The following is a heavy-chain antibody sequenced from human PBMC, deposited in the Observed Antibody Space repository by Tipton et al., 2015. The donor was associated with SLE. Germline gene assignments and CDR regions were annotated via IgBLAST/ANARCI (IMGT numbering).Heavy chain of an antibody. D-gene: IGHD2-21*01. V-gene: IGHV4-59*11. CDR3: ARGGNGYSFFDY. CDR2: IYYSGST. J-gene: IGHJ4*02. CDR1: GGSISSHY. Sequence: TLSLTCTVSGGSISSHYWSWIRQPPGKGLEWIAYIYYSGSTNYNPSLKSRVTISVDTSKNQFSLKLSSVTAADTAVYYCARGGNGYSFFDYWGQGTLVTVSS.